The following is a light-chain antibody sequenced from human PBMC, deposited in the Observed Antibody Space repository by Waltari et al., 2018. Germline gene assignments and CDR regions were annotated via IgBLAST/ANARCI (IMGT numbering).Light chain of an antibody. V-gene: IGKV1-5*03. J-gene: IGKJ1*01. CDR3: QQYNSYPS. CDR1: QSISSW. CDR2: EAS. Sequence: DIQMTQSPSTLSTSVGDRVTITCRASQSISSWLAWYQQKPGKAPKLLIYEASSLKSGVPSRFSGSGSGAEFTLTISSLQPDDFATYYCQQYNSYPSFGQGTKVEIK.